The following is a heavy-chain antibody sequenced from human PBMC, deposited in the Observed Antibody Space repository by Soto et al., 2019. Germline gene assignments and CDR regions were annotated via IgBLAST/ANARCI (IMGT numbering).Heavy chain of an antibody. V-gene: IGHV3-23*01. Sequence: PGGSLRLSCAASGFTFSSYAMSWVRQAPGKGLEWVSAISGSGGSTYYADSVKGRFTISRDNSKNTLYLQMNSLRAEDTAVYYCLKYRCVAKPYQFDYWGQRSFGTVSA. D-gene: IGHD5-12*01. CDR3: LKYRCVAKPYQFDY. CDR1: GFTFSSYA. CDR2: ISGSGGST. J-gene: IGHJ4*02.